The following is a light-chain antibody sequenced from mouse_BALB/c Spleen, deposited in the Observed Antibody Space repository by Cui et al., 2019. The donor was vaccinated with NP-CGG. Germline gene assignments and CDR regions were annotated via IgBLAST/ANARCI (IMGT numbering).Light chain of an antibody. CDR1: TGAVTTSNY. CDR3: ALWYSNHWV. V-gene: IGLV1*01. Sequence: QVVVTHEAVPTTSPGETVTLTCRSSTGAVTTSNYANWVQEKPDHLFTGLIGGTNNRAPGVPARFSGSLIGDKAALTITGAQTEDEAIYFCALWYSNHWVFGGGTKLTVL. J-gene: IGLJ1*01. CDR2: GTN.